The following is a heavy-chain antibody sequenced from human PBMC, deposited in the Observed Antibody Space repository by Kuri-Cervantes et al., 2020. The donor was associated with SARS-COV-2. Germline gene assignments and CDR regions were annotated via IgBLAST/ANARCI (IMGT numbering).Heavy chain of an antibody. CDR1: GFTFSSYA. D-gene: IGHD7-27*01. CDR2: ISSNGGST. CDR3: ARSTWGSGHYYGMDV. J-gene: IGHJ6*02. V-gene: IGHV3-64*04. Sequence: GESLKISCSASGFTFSSYAMHWVHQAPGKGLEYVSAISSNGGSTYYADSVKGRFTISRDNSKNTLYLQMNSLRAEDTAVYYCARSTWGSGHYYGMDVWGQGTTVTVSS.